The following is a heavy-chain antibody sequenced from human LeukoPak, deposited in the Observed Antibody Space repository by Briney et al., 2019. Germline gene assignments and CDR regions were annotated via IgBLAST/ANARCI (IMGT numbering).Heavy chain of an antibody. CDR2: ISYDGSNK. CDR1: GFTFSSYA. J-gene: IGHJ4*02. Sequence: GGSLRLSCAASGFTFSSYAMHWVRQAPGKGLEGVAVISYDGSNKYYADSVKGRFTISRDNSKNTLYLQMNSLRAEDTAVYYCARDRAYLLFDYWGQGTLVTVSS. V-gene: IGHV3-30*04. D-gene: IGHD1-26*01. CDR3: ARDRAYLLFDY.